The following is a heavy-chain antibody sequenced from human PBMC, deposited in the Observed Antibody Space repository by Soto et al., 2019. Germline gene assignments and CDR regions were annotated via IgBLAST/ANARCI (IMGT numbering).Heavy chain of an antibody. D-gene: IGHD6-13*01. V-gene: IGHV3-48*03. J-gene: IGHJ4*02. CDR1: GFTFGSYE. CDR3: VRPYYSSSWFPFDR. CDR2: ISSISSTI. Sequence: GGSLRLSCAASGFTFGSYEMNWVRQAPGKGLEWISYISSISSTIYYADSVKGRFTISRDNAKKTVYLQMSSLRVEDTALYYCVRPYYSSSWFPFDRWGQGTLVTVSS.